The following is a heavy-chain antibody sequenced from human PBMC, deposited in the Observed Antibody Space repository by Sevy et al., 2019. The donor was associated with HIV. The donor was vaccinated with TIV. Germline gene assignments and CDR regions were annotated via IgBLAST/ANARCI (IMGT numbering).Heavy chain of an antibody. CDR1: GYTFTSYD. CDR3: ARELVATIRDYYYYGMDV. J-gene: IGHJ6*02. D-gene: IGHD5-12*01. CDR2: MNPNSGNT. V-gene: IGHV1-8*01. Sequence: ASVKVSCKASGYTFTSYDINWVRQATGQGLEWMGWMNPNSGNTGYAQKFQGRVTMTRNTSISTAYMELSSLRSEDTAVYYCARELVATIRDYYYYGMDVWGQWTTVTVSS.